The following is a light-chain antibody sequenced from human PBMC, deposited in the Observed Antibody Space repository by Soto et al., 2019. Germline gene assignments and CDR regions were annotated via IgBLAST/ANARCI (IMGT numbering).Light chain of an antibody. Sequence: DIQMTPSPSTLSGSVGDRVTITFRAGQTISSGLAWYQQKPGKAPKLLIYDASSLKSGVPSRFSGSGSGTDVTLTISSLQPEDVATDYCQQLNSYPSTFGQGTRLEIK. CDR3: QQLNSYPST. CDR1: QTISSG. CDR2: DAS. J-gene: IGKJ5*01. V-gene: IGKV1-5*01.